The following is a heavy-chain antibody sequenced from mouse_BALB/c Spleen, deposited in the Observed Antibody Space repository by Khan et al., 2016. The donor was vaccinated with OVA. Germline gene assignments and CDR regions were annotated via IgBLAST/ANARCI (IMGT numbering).Heavy chain of an antibody. Sequence: VQLQQSGPELMKPGASVKISCRASGYSFTTYYIHWVRQSHGKTLEWLGYIDPFNGGSTYNQKFKDTATFTVDKSSTTAYMHLSSLTSEDSAVYYCTRHGSTSWFAYWGQGTLATVSA. D-gene: IGHD1-1*01. CDR1: GYSFTTYY. CDR2: IDPFNGGS. V-gene: IGHV1-31*01. J-gene: IGHJ3*01. CDR3: TRHGSTSWFAY.